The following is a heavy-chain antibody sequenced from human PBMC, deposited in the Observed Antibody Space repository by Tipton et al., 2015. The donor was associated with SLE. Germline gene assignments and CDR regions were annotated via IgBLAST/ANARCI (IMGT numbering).Heavy chain of an antibody. CDR1: GISISSGYY. CDR2: VYHSGST. J-gene: IGHJ4*02. D-gene: IGHD6-13*01. CDR3: ARVGSTFDY. V-gene: IGHV4-38-2*01. Sequence: GLVKPSETLSLICEVSGISISSGYYWGWIRQPPGKGLEWIGSVYHSGSTYYNPSLKSRVTISVDTSKNQFSLKLSSVTAADTAVYYCARVGSTFDYWGQGTLVTVSS.